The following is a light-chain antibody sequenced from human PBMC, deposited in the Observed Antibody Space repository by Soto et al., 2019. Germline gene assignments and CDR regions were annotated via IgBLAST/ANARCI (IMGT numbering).Light chain of an antibody. V-gene: IGLV2-14*01. J-gene: IGLJ3*02. CDR2: EVT. CDR3: NSNTSSNTWV. Sequence: QSALTQPASVSGSPGQSITISCTGASSDVGGYNYVSWYQQHPGKAPKLIIYEVTNRPSGVSNRFSGSKSGNTASLTISGLQAEDEADYYCNSNTSSNTWVFGGGTKLTVL. CDR1: SSDVGGYNY.